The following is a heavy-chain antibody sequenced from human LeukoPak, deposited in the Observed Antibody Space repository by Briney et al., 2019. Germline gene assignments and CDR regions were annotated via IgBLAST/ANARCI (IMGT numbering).Heavy chain of an antibody. D-gene: IGHD2-21*02. CDR1: GYSFTSYW. V-gene: IGHV5-51*03. Sequence: GESLKISCKGSGYSFTSYWIGWVRQMPGKGLEWMGIIYPGDSDTRYSPSFQGQVTISADKSISTAYLQWSSLKASDTAMYYCARDCGGDCYSGDAFDIWGQGKMVTVSS. CDR3: ARDCGGDCYSGDAFDI. CDR2: IYPGDSDT. J-gene: IGHJ3*02.